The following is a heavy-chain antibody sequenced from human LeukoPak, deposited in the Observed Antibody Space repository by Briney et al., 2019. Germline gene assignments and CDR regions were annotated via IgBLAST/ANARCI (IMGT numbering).Heavy chain of an antibody. Sequence: PGGSLRLSCAASGFTFSSYAMSWVRQAPGKGLEWVSAISGSGGSTEYADSVKGRFTISRDRSKNTLYLQMKSLRAEDTAVYYCAKPQYSSSWTDAFDIWGRGTVVTVSS. CDR3: AKPQYSSSWTDAFDI. V-gene: IGHV3-23*01. CDR1: GFTFSSYA. CDR2: ISGSGGST. J-gene: IGHJ3*02. D-gene: IGHD6-13*01.